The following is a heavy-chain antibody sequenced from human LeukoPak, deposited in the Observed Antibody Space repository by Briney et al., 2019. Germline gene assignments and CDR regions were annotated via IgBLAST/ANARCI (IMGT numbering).Heavy chain of an antibody. CDR3: ARDVVGRGYCSGATCFPDYYGMDV. CDR1: GYTFTGYY. Sequence: ASVKVSCKASGYTFTGYYMHWMRQAPGQGLEWMGWINPNSGGTNYAQKFQGWVTMTRDTSISTAYMERSRLRSDDTAVYYCARDVVGRGYCSGATCFPDYYGMDVWGQGTTVTVSS. J-gene: IGHJ6*02. V-gene: IGHV1-2*04. CDR2: INPNSGGT. D-gene: IGHD2-15*01.